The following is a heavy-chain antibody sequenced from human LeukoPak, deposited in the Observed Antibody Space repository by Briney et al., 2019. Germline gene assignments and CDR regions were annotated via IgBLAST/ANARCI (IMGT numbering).Heavy chain of an antibody. V-gene: IGHV3-30*04. J-gene: IGHJ6*02. CDR1: GFTFSSYA. Sequence: PGRSLRLSCAAPGFTFSSYAMHWVRQAPGKGLEWVAVISYDGSNKYYADSVKGRFTISRDNSKNTLYLQMNSLRAEDTAVYYCARDLTRIVATITDYGMDVWGQGTTVTVSS. CDR2: ISYDGSNK. D-gene: IGHD5-12*01. CDR3: ARDLTRIVATITDYGMDV.